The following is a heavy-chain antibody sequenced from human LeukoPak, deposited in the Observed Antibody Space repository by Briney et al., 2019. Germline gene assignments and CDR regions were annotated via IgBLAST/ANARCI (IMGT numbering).Heavy chain of an antibody. J-gene: IGHJ4*02. CDR3: ARTLHDYGDHEVIDY. CDR2: ISSSSSTI. CDR1: RFTFSSYS. V-gene: IGHV3-48*02. D-gene: IGHD4-17*01. Sequence: GGSLRLSCAASRFTFSSYSMNWVRQAPGKGLEWVSYISSSSSTIYYADSVKGRFTISRDNAKNSLYLQMNSLRDEDAAVYYCARTLHDYGDHEVIDYWGQGTLVTVSS.